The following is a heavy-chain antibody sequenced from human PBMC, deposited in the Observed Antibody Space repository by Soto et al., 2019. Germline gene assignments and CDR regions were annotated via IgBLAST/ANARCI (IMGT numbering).Heavy chain of an antibody. V-gene: IGHV5-51*01. J-gene: IGHJ6*02. D-gene: IGHD4-4*01. CDR1: GYTFTSYW. Sequence: PGESLKISCRATGYTFTSYWIGWMRQMPGKGLEWMGFIYPGDSDTRYSPSFQGQVTISADKSISTAYLQWSSLRASDTAMYYCARPAYSNYGGYYYGMDVWGQGTTVTVSS. CDR3: ARPAYSNYGGYYYGMDV. CDR2: IYPGDSDT.